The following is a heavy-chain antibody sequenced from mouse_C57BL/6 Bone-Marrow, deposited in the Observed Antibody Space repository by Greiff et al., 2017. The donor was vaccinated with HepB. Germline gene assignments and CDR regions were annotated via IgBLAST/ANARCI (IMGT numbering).Heavy chain of an antibody. D-gene: IGHD4-1*01. CDR3: TLGGGWYFDV. V-gene: IGHV1-15*01. Sequence: VKLMESGAELVRPGASVTLSCKASGYTFTDYEMHWVKQTPVHGLEWIGAIDPETGGTAYNQKFKGKAILTADKSSSTAYMELRSLTSEDSAVYYCTLGGGWYFDVWGTGTTVTVSS. J-gene: IGHJ1*03. CDR1: GYTFTDYE. CDR2: IDPETGGT.